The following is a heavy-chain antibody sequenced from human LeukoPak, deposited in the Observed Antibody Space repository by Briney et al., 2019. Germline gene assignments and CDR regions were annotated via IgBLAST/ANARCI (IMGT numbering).Heavy chain of an antibody. J-gene: IGHJ4*02. CDR1: GGSISSYY. Sequence: PSETLSLTCTVSGGSISSYYWSWIRQPPGKGLEWIGYIYYSGSTNYNPSLKSRVTISVDTSKNRFPLKLSSVTAADTAVYYCARGGDSSGYYYPVFDYWGQGTLVTVSS. CDR3: ARGGDSSGYYYPVFDY. CDR2: IYYSGST. D-gene: IGHD3-22*01. V-gene: IGHV4-59*01.